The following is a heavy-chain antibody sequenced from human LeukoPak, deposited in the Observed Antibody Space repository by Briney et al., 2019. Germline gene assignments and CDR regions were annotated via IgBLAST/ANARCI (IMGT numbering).Heavy chain of an antibody. CDR3: ARVARGEYYFDY. V-gene: IGHV3-30-3*01. CDR2: ISYDGSNK. J-gene: IGHJ4*02. Sequence: GGSLRLSCAASGFTFSSYAMHWVRQAPGKGLEWLAVISYDGSNKYYADSVKGRFTISRDNSQNTLYLQMSSLRAQDTAVYYCARVARGEYYFDYWGQGTLVTVSS. CDR1: GFTFSSYA. D-gene: IGHD3-10*01.